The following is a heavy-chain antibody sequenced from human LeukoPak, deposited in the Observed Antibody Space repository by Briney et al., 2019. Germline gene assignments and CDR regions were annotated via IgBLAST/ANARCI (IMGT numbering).Heavy chain of an antibody. CDR2: INPSGGDT. J-gene: IGHJ5*02. CDR3: ARDAAAAGTGLGWFDP. V-gene: IGHV1-46*01. Sequence: GASAKVSCKASGFTFSSYYMHWVRQAPGQGLEWMGLINPSGGDTSYAQKFQGRVTMTRDTSTSTVYMELRSLRSEDTAMCYCARDAAAAGTGLGWFDPWGQGTLVTVSS. D-gene: IGHD6-13*01. CDR1: GFTFSSYY.